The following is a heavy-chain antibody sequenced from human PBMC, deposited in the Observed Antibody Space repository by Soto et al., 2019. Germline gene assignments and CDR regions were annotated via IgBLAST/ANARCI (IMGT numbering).Heavy chain of an antibody. V-gene: IGHV3-15*07. D-gene: IGHD2-21*02. CDR2: IKSNTDGVTT. Sequence: EVQLVESGGGLVKPGGSLRLSCAASGFTFSNAWMNWLRQAPGKGLEWFGRIKSNTDGVTTDYAAPVKGRFTISRDDSKNTLYMQMNSLKTDDTAVYYCTTGSHCGGDCYPYCGMDVWGQGTTVTVSS. J-gene: IGHJ6*02. CDR1: GFTFSNAW. CDR3: TTGSHCGGDCYPYCGMDV.